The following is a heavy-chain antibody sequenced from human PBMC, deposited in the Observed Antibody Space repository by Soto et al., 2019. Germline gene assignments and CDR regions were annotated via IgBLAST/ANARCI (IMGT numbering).Heavy chain of an antibody. D-gene: IGHD6-13*01. CDR3: ARFVSSSWYENKEYHFDY. Sequence: EVQLVESGGGLVQPGGSLRLFCAASGFTFSSYWMSWVRQAPGKGLEWVANIKQDGSEKYYVDSVKGRFTISRDNAKNSLYLQMNSLRAEDTAVYYCARFVSSSWYENKEYHFDYWGQGTLVTVSS. J-gene: IGHJ4*02. CDR2: IKQDGSEK. V-gene: IGHV3-7*01. CDR1: GFTFSSYW.